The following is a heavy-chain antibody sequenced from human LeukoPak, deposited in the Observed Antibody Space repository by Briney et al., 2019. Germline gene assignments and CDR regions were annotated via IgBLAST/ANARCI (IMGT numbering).Heavy chain of an antibody. D-gene: IGHD1-26*01. V-gene: IGHV3-21*01. CDR2: ISSSSSYI. CDR1: GFTFSSYS. CDR3: AREGSGSYLKYYFDY. J-gene: IGHJ4*02. Sequence: GGSLRLSCAASGFTFSSYSMNWVCQAPGKGLEWVSSISSSSSYIYYADSVKGRFTISRDNAKNSLYLQMNSLRAEDTAVYYCAREGSGSYLKYYFDYWGQGTLVTVSS.